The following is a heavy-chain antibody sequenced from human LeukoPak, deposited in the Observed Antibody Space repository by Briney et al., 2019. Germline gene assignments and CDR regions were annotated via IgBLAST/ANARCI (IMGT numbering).Heavy chain of an antibody. V-gene: IGHV3-30*18. Sequence: GRSLRLSCGASGFTFSSYGMHWVRQAPGKGLEWVAVISYDGSNKYYADSVKGRFTISRDNSKNTLYLQMNSLRAEDTAVYYCAKDAGYCTNGVCYTPFDYWGQGTLVTVSS. D-gene: IGHD2-8*01. CDR2: ISYDGSNK. J-gene: IGHJ4*02. CDR3: AKDAGYCTNGVCYTPFDY. CDR1: GFTFSSYG.